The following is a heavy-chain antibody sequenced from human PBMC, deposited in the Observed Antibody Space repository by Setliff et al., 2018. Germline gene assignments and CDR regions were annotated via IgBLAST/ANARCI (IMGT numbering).Heavy chain of an antibody. Sequence: PGGSLRLSCAASGFTFSDYEMSWVRQAPGKGLEWLSYISSRGSTILNADSVKGRFTISRDNAKKSLYLQMNSLRAEDTASYYCAKDRDNRWHNFDSWGHGVLVTVSS. CDR1: GFTFSDYE. V-gene: IGHV3-48*03. CDR2: ISSRGSTI. J-gene: IGHJ4*01. CDR3: AKDRDNRWHNFDS. D-gene: IGHD1-1*01.